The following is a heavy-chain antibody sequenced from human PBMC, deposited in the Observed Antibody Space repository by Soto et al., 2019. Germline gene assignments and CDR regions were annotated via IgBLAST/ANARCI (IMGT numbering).Heavy chain of an antibody. D-gene: IGHD6-19*01. CDR2: FYSSGSI. J-gene: IGHJ5*02. CDR3: ASMYSSGSGWFHP. Sequence: ASETLSLTGFVSGYSITAGGYYWSLIRHHPGKGLEWIGSFYSSGSIIYNPSLRSRVSISGDTSSNQFSMSLTSVTAADTAHYYCASMYSSGSGWFHPGGQGTLVTVSS. CDR1: GYSITAGGYY. V-gene: IGHV4-31*03.